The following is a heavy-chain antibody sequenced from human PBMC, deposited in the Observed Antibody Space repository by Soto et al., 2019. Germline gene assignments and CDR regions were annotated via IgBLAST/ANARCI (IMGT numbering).Heavy chain of an antibody. Sequence: EVQLVESGGGLVQPGGSLRLSCAASGFTFSSYWMSWVRQAPGKGLEWLANIKQDGGVKYYVDSVEGRFSISRDNAKNSLYLQMTSLRAEDTAVYYCARIGYSSSCMDVWGLGTTVIVSS. D-gene: IGHD6-6*01. CDR1: GFTFSSYW. CDR3: ARIGYSSSCMDV. J-gene: IGHJ6*02. CDR2: IKQDGGVK. V-gene: IGHV3-7*01.